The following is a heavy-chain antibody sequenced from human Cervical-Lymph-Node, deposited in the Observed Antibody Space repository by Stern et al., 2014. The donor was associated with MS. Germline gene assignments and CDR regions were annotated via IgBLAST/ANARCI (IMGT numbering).Heavy chain of an antibody. Sequence: ESGPALVQPTQTLTLTCTFSGFSLSTSGMCVGWIRQPPGKALEWLALIGWDDDKYYNTSLKSRLTVSKDTSKNQVVLTMTNMDPVDTATYYCVRTSTVLTPYYFDYWGQGTLVTVSS. D-gene: IGHD4-23*01. J-gene: IGHJ4*02. CDR3: VRTSTVLTPYYFDY. CDR2: IGWDDDK. V-gene: IGHV2-70*01. CDR1: GFSLSTSGMC.